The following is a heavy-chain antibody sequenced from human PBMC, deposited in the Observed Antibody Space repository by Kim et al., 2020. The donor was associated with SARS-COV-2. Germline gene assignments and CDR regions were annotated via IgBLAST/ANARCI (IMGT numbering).Heavy chain of an antibody. D-gene: IGHD6-25*01. J-gene: IGHJ6*02. Sequence: ASVKVSCTGYQYTFGGYFIHWVRQAPGQGLEWMGWINPGTGDTDLAQRFQGRVTMTGDTTIRTAYLELTSLNSDDMAVYYCAREDSGYNRDLYYGLDVWGQGTTVTV. CDR2: INPGTGDT. V-gene: IGHV1-2*02. CDR1: QYTFGGYF. CDR3: AREDSGYNRDLYYGLDV.